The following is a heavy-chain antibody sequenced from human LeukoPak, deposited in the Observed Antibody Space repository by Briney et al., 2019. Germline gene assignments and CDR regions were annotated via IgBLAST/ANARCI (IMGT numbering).Heavy chain of an antibody. Sequence: GASVKVSCKASGYTFTSYGISWVRQAPGQGLEWMGWISAYNGNTNYAQKFQGRVTITADESTSTAYMELSSLRSEDTAVYYCARDPSSSGWPHFDYWGQGTLGTVSS. D-gene: IGHD6-19*01. J-gene: IGHJ4*02. CDR3: ARDPSSSGWPHFDY. V-gene: IGHV1-18*01. CDR2: ISAYNGNT. CDR1: GYTFTSYG.